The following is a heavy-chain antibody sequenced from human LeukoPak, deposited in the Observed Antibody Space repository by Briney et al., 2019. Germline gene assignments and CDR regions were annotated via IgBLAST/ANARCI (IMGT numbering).Heavy chain of an antibody. D-gene: IGHD1-26*01. V-gene: IGHV5-51*01. CDR3: ARHLSGSYYPMDV. CDR1: GYSFTGYR. J-gene: IGHJ6*02. CDR2: IYPGDSDT. Sequence: GESLKISCKGSGYSFTGYRIGWVRQMPGKGLEWMGIIYPGDSDTRYSPSFQGQVTISADKSISTAYLQWSSLKASDTAMYYCARHLSGSYYPMDVWGQGTTVTVSS.